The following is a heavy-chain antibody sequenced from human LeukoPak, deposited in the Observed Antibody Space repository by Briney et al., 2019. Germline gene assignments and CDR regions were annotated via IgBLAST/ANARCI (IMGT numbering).Heavy chain of an antibody. J-gene: IGHJ3*02. CDR1: GGSISSYY. V-gene: IGHV4-59*01. CDR3: ARDLGYCSGGSCYHDAFDI. Sequence: SETLSLTCTVSGGSISSYYWSWIRQPPGKGLEWIGYIYYSGSTNYNPSLKSRVTISVDTSKNQFSLKLSSVTAADTAVYYCARDLGYCSGGSCYHDAFDIWGQGTMVTVSS. CDR2: IYYSGST. D-gene: IGHD2-15*01.